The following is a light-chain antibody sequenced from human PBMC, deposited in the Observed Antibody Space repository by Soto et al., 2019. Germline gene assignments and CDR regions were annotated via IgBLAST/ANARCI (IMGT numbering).Light chain of an antibody. Sequence: EIVLTQSPGTLSLSPGDRATLSCRASQSVSIYLAWYQQKPGQAPRLLIYDASNRVTGIPARFSGSGSWTDFTLTISSLEPEDLAVYYRQQRVDWLTFGGGNKLEIK. CDR1: QSVSIY. CDR2: DAS. V-gene: IGKV3-11*01. J-gene: IGKJ4*01. CDR3: QQRVDWLT.